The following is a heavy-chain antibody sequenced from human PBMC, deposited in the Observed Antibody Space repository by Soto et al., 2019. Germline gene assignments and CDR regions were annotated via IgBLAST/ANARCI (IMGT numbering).Heavy chain of an antibody. Sequence: GASVKVSCKASGYTFTSYDINWVRQATGQGLEWMGWMNPNSGNTGYAQKFQGRVTMTRNTSISTACMELSSLRSEDTAVYYCARGFMDQRYYYMDVWGKGTTVTVSS. CDR3: ARGFMDQRYYYMDV. V-gene: IGHV1-8*01. CDR2: MNPNSGNT. J-gene: IGHJ6*03. CDR1: GYTFTSYD.